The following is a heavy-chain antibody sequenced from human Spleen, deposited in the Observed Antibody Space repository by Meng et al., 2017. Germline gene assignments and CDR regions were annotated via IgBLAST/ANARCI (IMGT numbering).Heavy chain of an antibody. Sequence: QVQLVESGGGLVKPRGSLRLSCEASGFTFSDYYMSWIRQAPGRGLEWISYISSSGNTMYYADSVKGRFAMSRDTSKNTLFLQMNSLRSEDTAVYYCSKDEHLGTLGYFQHWGQGTLVTVS. CDR3: SKDEHLGTLGYFQH. CDR1: GFTFSDYY. J-gene: IGHJ1*01. D-gene: IGHD3-16*01. V-gene: IGHV3-11*01. CDR2: ISSSGNTM.